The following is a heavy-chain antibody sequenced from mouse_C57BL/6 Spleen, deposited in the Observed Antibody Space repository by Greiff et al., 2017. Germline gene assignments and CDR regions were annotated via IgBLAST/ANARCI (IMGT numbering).Heavy chain of an antibody. J-gene: IGHJ1*03. V-gene: IGHV1-47*01. CDR2: FHPYNDDT. D-gene: IGHD1-1*01. CDR3: ARGVYYYGSSYDWYFDV. Sequence: QVQLQQSGAELVKPGASVKMSCKASGYTFTTYPIEWMKQNHGKSLEWIGNFHPYNDDTKYNEKFKGKATLTVEKSSSTVYLELSRLTSDDSAVYYWARGVYYYGSSYDWYFDVWGTGTTVTVSS. CDR1: GYTFTTYP.